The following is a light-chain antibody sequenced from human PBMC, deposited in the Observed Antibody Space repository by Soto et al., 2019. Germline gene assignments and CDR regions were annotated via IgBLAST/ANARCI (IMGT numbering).Light chain of an antibody. CDR2: GSS. Sequence: QSVLTQPPSVSGAPGQGVTISCTGDSSNIGAGYDVHWYRQLPGTAPQLLIFGSSNRPSGVPDRFSGSKSGTSASLAIIGLQAEDEGEYYCQSYDSSLSGVVFGGGTKLTV. CDR1: SSNIGAGYD. J-gene: IGLJ2*01. CDR3: QSYDSSLSGVV. V-gene: IGLV1-40*01.